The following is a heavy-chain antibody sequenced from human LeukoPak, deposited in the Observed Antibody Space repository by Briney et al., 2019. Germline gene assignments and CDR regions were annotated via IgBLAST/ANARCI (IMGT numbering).Heavy chain of an antibody. CDR1: GFSFSSYG. J-gene: IGHJ6*03. Sequence: GGSLRLSCAASGFSFSSYGIHWVRQAPGKGLEWVAFIRYDGSNKYYADSVKGRFTISRDNSKNTLYLQMNSLRAEDTAVYYCAKDGSHHYYYMDVWGKGTTVTVSS. CDR2: IRYDGSNK. V-gene: IGHV3-30*02. CDR3: AKDGSHHYYYMDV.